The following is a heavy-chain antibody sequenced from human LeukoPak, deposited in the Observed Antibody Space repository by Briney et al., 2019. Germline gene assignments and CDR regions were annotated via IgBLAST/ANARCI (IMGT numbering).Heavy chain of an antibody. D-gene: IGHD3-10*01. CDR2: IYHSGST. Sequence: SETLSLTCAVSGGSISSGGYSWSWIRQPPGKGLEWIGYIYHSGSTYYNPSLKSRVTISVDRSKNQFSLKLSSVTAADTAVYYCARGFPNMVRGVILSNWFDPWGQGTLVTVSS. CDR3: ARGFPNMVRGVILSNWFDP. V-gene: IGHV4-30-2*01. J-gene: IGHJ5*02. CDR1: GGSISSGGYS.